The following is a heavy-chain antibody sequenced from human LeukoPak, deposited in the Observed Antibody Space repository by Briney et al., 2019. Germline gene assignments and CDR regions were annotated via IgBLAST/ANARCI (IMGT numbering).Heavy chain of an antibody. CDR1: GFTFSSYG. CDR2: IYSGGYT. Sequence: GGSLRLSCAASGFTFSSYGMTWVRQGPGKGLEWVSLIYSGGYTYYADSVKGRFTISRDNSKNTLYLQMNSLRGEDTAVYYCARQRYYYDSSGPYFDYWGQGTLVTVSS. J-gene: IGHJ4*02. CDR3: ARQRYYYDSSGPYFDY. D-gene: IGHD3-22*01. V-gene: IGHV3-66*04.